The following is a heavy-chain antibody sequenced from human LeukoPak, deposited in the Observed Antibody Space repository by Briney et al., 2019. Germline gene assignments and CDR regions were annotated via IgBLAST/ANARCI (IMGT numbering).Heavy chain of an antibody. J-gene: IGHJ4*02. V-gene: IGHV4-34*01. D-gene: IGHD3-22*01. Sequence: SETLSLTCAVYGGSFSGFHWIWIRQPPGKGLEWIGEINHSGSTNYNSSLKSRVTISVDTSKNQFSLKVSSVTAADTAVYYCASALSASGYYYWGQGTLVPVSS. CDR2: INHSGST. CDR3: ASALSASGYYY. CDR1: GGSFSGFH.